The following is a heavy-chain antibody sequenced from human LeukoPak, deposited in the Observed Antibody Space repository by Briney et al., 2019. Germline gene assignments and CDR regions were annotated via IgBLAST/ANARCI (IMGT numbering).Heavy chain of an antibody. CDR2: IGPSSIPI. D-gene: IGHD5-18*01. CDR1: GFTFSSYS. J-gene: IGHJ4*02. Sequence: GGSLRLSCAASGFTFSSYSMNWVRQAPGKGLEWASYIGPSSIPISYADSVRGRFTISRDNAKNSLYLEMNSLRAEDTAVYYCARGGYHAYYLDYWGQGSLVTVSS. CDR3: ARGGYHAYYLDY. V-gene: IGHV3-48*01.